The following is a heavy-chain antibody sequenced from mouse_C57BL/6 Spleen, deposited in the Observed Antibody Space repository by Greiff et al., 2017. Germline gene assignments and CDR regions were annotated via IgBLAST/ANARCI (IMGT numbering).Heavy chain of an antibody. CDR2: IDPSDSYT. Sequence: QVQLQQPGAELVMPGASVKLSCKASGYTFTSYWMHWVKQSPGQGLAWIGEIDPSDSYTNYNQKFKGKSTLTVDKSSSTAYMQLSSLTSEDSAVYYGAISGGVTFYGYFDVWGTGTTVTVSS. V-gene: IGHV1-69*01. J-gene: IGHJ1*03. CDR1: GYTFTSYW. CDR3: AISGGVTFYGYFDV. D-gene: IGHD2-1*01.